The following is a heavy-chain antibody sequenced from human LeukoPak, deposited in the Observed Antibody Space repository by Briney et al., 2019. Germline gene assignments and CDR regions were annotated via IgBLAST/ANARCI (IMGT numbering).Heavy chain of an antibody. Sequence: PGGSVRLSCAASGFAFSSYSMNWVHQAPGKGLEWVSYISSRSSTIYYADSVKGRFTISRDNAKNSLYLQMNSLRAEDTAVYYCARDRRTYYDILTGYYPLDIWGQGTMVTVSS. CDR2: ISSRSSTI. CDR3: ARDRRTYYDILTGYYPLDI. CDR1: GFAFSSYS. J-gene: IGHJ3*02. V-gene: IGHV3-48*01. D-gene: IGHD3-9*01.